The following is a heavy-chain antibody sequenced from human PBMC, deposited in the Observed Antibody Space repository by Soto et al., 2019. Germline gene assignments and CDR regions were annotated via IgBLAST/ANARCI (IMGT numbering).Heavy chain of an antibody. CDR2: IYYSGST. D-gene: IGHD3-10*01. CDR1: GGSISSGGYY. J-gene: IGHJ4*02. V-gene: IGHV4-31*03. Sequence: SETLSLTCTVSGGSISSGGYYWSWIRQHPGKGLEWIGYIYYSGSTYYNPSLKSRVTISVDTSKNQFSLKLSSVTAADTAVYYCAREVTGAYGSGSYLDYWGQGTLVTAPQ. CDR3: AREVTGAYGSGSYLDY.